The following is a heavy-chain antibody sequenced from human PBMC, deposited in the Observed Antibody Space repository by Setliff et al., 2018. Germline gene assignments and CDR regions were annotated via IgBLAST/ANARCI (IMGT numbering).Heavy chain of an antibody. D-gene: IGHD2-15*01. V-gene: IGHV4-38-2*01. CDR2: IYHSGST. CDR3: ASERESASRQTYFDS. CDR1: GYSISSGYY. J-gene: IGHJ4*02. Sequence: SETLSLTCAVSGYSISSGYYWGWIRQPPGKGLEWIGSIYHSGSTYYNPSLKSRVTILSDTSKNQFSLILSSVTAADTAVYYCASERESASRQTYFDSWGQGTLVTVSS.